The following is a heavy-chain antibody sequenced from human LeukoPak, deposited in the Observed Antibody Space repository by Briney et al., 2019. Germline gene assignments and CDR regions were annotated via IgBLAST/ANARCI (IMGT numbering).Heavy chain of an antibody. CDR1: GFTFSSYA. V-gene: IGHV3-23*01. D-gene: IGHD6-19*01. CDR3: ISSGWFSFRYYFDY. Sequence: GGSLRLSCAASGFTFSSYAMSWVRQAPGKGLEWVSAISGSGGSTYYADSVKGRFTISRDNSKNTLYLQMNSLRAEDTAVYYCISSGWFSFRYYFDYWGQGTLVTVSS. J-gene: IGHJ4*02. CDR2: ISGSGGST.